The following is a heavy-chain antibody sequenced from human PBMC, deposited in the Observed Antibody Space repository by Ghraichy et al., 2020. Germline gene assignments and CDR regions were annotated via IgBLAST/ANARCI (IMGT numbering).Heavy chain of an antibody. CDR1: GFTLSTYS. D-gene: IGHD4-23*01. CDR3: ARGATVVRFFYYDGMDV. Sequence: GSLRLSCVGSGFTLSTYSMNWVRQSPGKGLEWVAYITSSSRTISYADSVKGRFTISRDTAQNSLYLQMNSLRDEDTAIYYCARGATVVRFFYYDGMDVWGQGTTVTVSS. V-gene: IGHV3-48*02. J-gene: IGHJ6*02. CDR2: ITSSSRTI.